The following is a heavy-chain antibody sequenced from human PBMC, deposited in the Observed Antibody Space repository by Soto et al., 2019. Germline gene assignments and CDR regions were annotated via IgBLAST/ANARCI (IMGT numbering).Heavy chain of an antibody. CDR1: GFTFSSYA. V-gene: IGHV3-23*01. Sequence: GGSLRLSCAASGFTFSSYAMSWVRQAPGKGLEWVSAISGSGGSTYYADSVKGRFTISRDNSKNTLYLQMNSLRAEDTAIYYCAKVRYYDFWRRYFDYWGQGTLVTVSS. CDR3: AKVRYYDFWRRYFDY. D-gene: IGHD3-3*01. J-gene: IGHJ4*02. CDR2: ISGSGGST.